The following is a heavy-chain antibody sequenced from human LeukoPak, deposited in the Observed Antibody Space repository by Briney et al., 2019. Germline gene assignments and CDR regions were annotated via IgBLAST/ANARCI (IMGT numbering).Heavy chain of an antibody. CDR2: IYPSNSDT. D-gene: IGHD3-3*01. V-gene: IGHV5-51*01. CDR3: VRSGTFGLRFFDY. CDR1: GDSFTNYW. J-gene: IGHJ4*02. Sequence: GESLKISCKGSGDSFTNYWIGWVRQTPGEGLEWMGIIYPSNSDTRYSPSFQGQVTISTDKSISTAYLQWSSLKASDTAMYYCVRSGTFGLRFFDYWGQGTLVTVST.